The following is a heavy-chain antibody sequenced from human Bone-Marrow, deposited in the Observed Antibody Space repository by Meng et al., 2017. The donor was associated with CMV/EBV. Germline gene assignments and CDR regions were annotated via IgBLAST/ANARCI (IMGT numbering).Heavy chain of an antibody. CDR1: GFLFSNYS. V-gene: IGHV3-23*03. CDR2: IYSDYSS. D-gene: IGHD3-3*01. J-gene: IGHJ4*02. Sequence: SGFLFSNYSMSGVRRAPVKGVEWVSVIYSDYSSYYAGSVKGRFTISRDSGKNTLFLQTNSLRAEDTALYYCARGNGYDVWSGYFDYWGQGTLVTVSS. CDR3: ARGNGYDVWSGYFDY.